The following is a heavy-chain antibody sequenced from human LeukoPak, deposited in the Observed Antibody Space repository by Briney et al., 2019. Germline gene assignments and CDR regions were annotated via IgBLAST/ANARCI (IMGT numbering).Heavy chain of an antibody. J-gene: IGHJ4*02. CDR2: MNPNSGNT. Sequence: GASVKVSCKASGYTFTSYDINWVRQATGQGLEWMGWMNPNSGNTGYAQKFQGRVTMTRNTSISTAYMELSSLRSEDTAVYYCARSKALTVVARRNAFDIWGQGTLVTVSS. V-gene: IGHV1-8*01. D-gene: IGHD4-23*01. CDR1: GYTFTSYD. CDR3: ARSKALTVVARRNAFDI.